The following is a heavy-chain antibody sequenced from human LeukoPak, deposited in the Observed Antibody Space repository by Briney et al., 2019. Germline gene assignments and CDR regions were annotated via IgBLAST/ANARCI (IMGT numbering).Heavy chain of an antibody. V-gene: IGHV3-23*01. D-gene: IGHD3-9*01. J-gene: IGHJ4*02. Sequence: PGGSLRLSCAASGFTFSDYAMAWVRQAPGKGLEWVSAISGSGGNRYYADSVKGRFIISRDNSKNTLSVQMSSLRAEDTAFYYCAKTQGYDILTGPIFDFWGQGTLVTVSS. CDR2: ISGSGGNR. CDR3: AKTQGYDILTGPIFDF. CDR1: GFTFSDYA.